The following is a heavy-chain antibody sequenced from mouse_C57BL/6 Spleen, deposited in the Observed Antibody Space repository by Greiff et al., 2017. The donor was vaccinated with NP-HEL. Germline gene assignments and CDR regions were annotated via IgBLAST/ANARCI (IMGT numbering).Heavy chain of an antibody. CDR1: GYAFSSSW. J-gene: IGHJ4*01. CDR2: IYPGDGDT. Sequence: LQESGPELVKPGASVKISCKASGYAFSSSWMNWVKQRPGKGLEWIGRIYPGDGDTNYNGKFKGKATLTADKSSSTAYMQLSSLTSEDSAVYFCARCEDYAMDYWGQGTSVTVSS. CDR3: ARCEDYAMDY. V-gene: IGHV1-82*01.